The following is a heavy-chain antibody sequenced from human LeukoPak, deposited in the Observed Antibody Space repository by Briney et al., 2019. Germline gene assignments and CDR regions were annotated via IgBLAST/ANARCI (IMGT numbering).Heavy chain of an antibody. CDR3: ASLFLGS. Sequence: GASVKVSCKASGYTFTSFDINWVRQATGQGLEWMGWMNPNSGNTGYAQKFQGRITMTRNTSISTAYMELSGLRSDDTAVYYCASLFLGSWGQGTLVTVSS. J-gene: IGHJ4*02. CDR1: GYTFTSFD. D-gene: IGHD3-10*02. V-gene: IGHV1-8*01. CDR2: MNPNSGNT.